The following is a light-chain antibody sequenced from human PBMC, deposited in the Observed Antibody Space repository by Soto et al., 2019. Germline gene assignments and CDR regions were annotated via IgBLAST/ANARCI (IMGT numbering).Light chain of an antibody. CDR2: EVS. J-gene: IGLJ2*01. CDR1: SSDVGGYNY. Sequence: QSALTQPPSASGSPGQSVTISCTGTSSDVGGYNYVSWYQPHPGKAPKLMISEVSKRPSGVPDRFSGSKSGNTASLTVSGLQAEDEADYYCSSFAGNNNLVFGGGSKLTV. CDR3: SSFAGNNNLV. V-gene: IGLV2-8*01.